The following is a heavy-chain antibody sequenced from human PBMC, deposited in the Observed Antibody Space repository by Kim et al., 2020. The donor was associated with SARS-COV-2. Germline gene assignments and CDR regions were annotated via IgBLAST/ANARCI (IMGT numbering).Heavy chain of an antibody. D-gene: IGHD3-10*01. CDR3: ARDFYYYGSGSYSHHFDY. CDR2: IYYSGST. CDR1: GGSISSGGYY. Sequence: SETLSLTCTVSGGSISSGGYYWSWIRQHPGKGLEWIGYIYYSGSTYYNPSLKSRVTISVDTSKNQFSLKLSSVTAADTAVYYCARDFYYYGSGSYSHHFDYWGQGTLVTVSS. J-gene: IGHJ4*02. V-gene: IGHV4-31*03.